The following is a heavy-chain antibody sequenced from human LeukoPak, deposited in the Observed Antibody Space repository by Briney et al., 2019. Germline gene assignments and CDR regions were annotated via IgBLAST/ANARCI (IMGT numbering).Heavy chain of an antibody. J-gene: IGHJ6*03. Sequence: SETLSLTCAVSDDSMRSDSYYWGWTRQSPGKALEWIGSISNRGRTLYSPSLKSRGTISVDTSQNQFSLRLSSLTAADTAVYYCARILARQFTSFSDSSPYTYYYMDVWGKGTTVTVSS. D-gene: IGHD2/OR15-2a*01. CDR3: ARILARQFTSFSDSSPYTYYYMDV. CDR1: DDSMRSDSYY. V-gene: IGHV4-39*07. CDR2: ISNRGRT.